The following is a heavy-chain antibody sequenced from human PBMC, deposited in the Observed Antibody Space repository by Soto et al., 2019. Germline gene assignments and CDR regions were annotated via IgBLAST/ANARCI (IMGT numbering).Heavy chain of an antibody. J-gene: IGHJ6*02. CDR1: GFTFSNYY. V-gene: IGHV3-11*01. CDR2: ISSIGTNR. D-gene: IGHD5-12*01. Sequence: QVQLVESGGGLVKPGGSLRLSCAASGFTFSNYYMSWVRQAPGKGLEWVSYISSIGTNRYYAESVEGRFTISRDNAKKSLYLQMKILRAEDTAVYYCSRAREYSPYGLDVWGQGTTVTVSS. CDR3: SRAREYSPYGLDV.